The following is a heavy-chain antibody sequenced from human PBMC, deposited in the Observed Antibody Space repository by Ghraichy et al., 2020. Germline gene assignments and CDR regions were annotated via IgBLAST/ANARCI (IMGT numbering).Heavy chain of an antibody. CDR2: INHSGST. V-gene: IGHV4-34*01. CDR1: GGSFSGYY. CDR3: ARGLYIVATFYYFDY. D-gene: IGHD5-12*01. J-gene: IGHJ4*02. Sequence: SETLSLTCAVYGGSFSGYYWSWIRQPPGKGLEWIGEINHSGSTNYNPSLKSRVTISVDTSKNQFSLKLSSVTAADTAVYYCARGLYIVATFYYFDYWGQGTLVTVSS.